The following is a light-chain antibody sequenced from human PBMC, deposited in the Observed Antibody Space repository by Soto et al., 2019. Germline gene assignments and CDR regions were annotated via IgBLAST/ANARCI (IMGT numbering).Light chain of an antibody. Sequence: YELTQPPSVSVSPGQTASITCSGDKLGDKYACWYQQKPGQSPVLVIYQDNKRPSGIPERFSGSNSGNTATLTISGTQAMDEADYYCQAWDSRIHYVFGTGTKVTVL. CDR3: QAWDSRIHYV. CDR2: QDN. CDR1: KLGDKY. J-gene: IGLJ1*01. V-gene: IGLV3-1*01.